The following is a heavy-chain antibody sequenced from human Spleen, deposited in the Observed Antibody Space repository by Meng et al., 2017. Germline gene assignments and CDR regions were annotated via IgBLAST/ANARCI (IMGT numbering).Heavy chain of an antibody. CDR1: GYTFTGYS. CDR3: ARYSPQDHHFYDYFDY. D-gene: IGHD2/OR15-2a*01. Sequence: ASVKVSCKASGYTFTGYSMHWVRQAPGQGLEWMGWINPNSGGTNYAQKFQGRVTMTRDTSISTAYMELNRLRSDDTAVYYSARYSPQDHHFYDYFDYWGQGTLVTVSS. V-gene: IGHV1-2*02. J-gene: IGHJ4*02. CDR2: INPNSGGT.